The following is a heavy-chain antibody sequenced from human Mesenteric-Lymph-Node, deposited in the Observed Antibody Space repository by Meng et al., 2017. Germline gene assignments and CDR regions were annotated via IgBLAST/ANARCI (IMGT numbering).Heavy chain of an antibody. D-gene: IGHD3-9*01. Sequence: QVRLQGWSPGLVRPSETRSLACSVSGCSVSRGSYSWSWIRKPPGKVLEWIGYIYYSGATNYNPSFKSRVTISADTSKSQVSLILKSMTAADTAVYYCARLDQALDYWGQGTLVTVSS. J-gene: IGHJ4*02. CDR2: IYYSGAT. CDR3: ARLDQALDY. V-gene: IGHV4-61*01. CDR1: GCSVSRGSYS.